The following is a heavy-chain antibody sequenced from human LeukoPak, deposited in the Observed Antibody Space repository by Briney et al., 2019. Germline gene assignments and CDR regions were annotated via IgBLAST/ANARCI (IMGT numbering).Heavy chain of an antibody. Sequence: ASVKVSCKASGYTFTSYYMHWVRQAPGQGLEWMGIINPSGGSTSYAQKFQGRVTMTRDTSTSTVYMELSSLRSEDTAVYYCARDLYYDFWSGYINYYYYGMDVWGQGTTVTVSS. V-gene: IGHV1-46*01. CDR3: ARDLYYDFWSGYINYYYYGMDV. CDR2: INPSGGST. J-gene: IGHJ6*02. D-gene: IGHD3-3*01. CDR1: GYTFTSYY.